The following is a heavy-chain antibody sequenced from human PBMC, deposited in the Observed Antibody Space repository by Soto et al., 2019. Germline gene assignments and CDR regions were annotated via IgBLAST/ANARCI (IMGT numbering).Heavy chain of an antibody. CDR2: ISYDGSNK. V-gene: IGHV3-30-3*01. CDR3: ARESVIYYYDSSGYYVRIRNAFDI. J-gene: IGHJ3*02. CDR1: GFTFSSYA. D-gene: IGHD3-22*01. Sequence: GSLRLSCVASGFTFSSYAMHWVRQAPGKGLEWVAVISYDGSNKYYADSVKGRFTISRDNSKNTLYLQMNSLRAEDTAVYYCARESVIYYYDSSGYYVRIRNAFDIWGQGTMVTVSS.